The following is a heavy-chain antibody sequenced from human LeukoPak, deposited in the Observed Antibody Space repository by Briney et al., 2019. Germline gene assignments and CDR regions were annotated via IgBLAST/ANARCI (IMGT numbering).Heavy chain of an antibody. CDR2: IYYSGST. V-gene: IGHV4-39*07. Sequence: SETLSLTCTVSGGSISSSSYYWGWIRQPPGKGLEWIGSIYYSGSTYYNPSLKSRVTISVDTSKNQFSLKLSSVTAADTAVYYCARDPGDYYDSSGYEGYFDYWGQGALVTVSS. D-gene: IGHD3-22*01. J-gene: IGHJ4*02. CDR1: GGSISSSSYY. CDR3: ARDPGDYYDSSGYEGYFDY.